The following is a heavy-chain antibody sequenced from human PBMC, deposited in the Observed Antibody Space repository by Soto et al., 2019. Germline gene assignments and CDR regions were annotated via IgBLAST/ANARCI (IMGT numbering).Heavy chain of an antibody. CDR2: MYSGGNP. Sequence: EVQVVESGGGLIQPGGSLRLSCAASGVNVAGNYMSWVRQAPGKGLEWVSTMYSGGNPYYADSVRGRFIISTDNTNNTLYLQMNSLQTEETAVYHCARGLHSPGWYSYNWFDPWGQGTLVTVSS. J-gene: IGHJ5*02. CDR3: ARGLHSPGWYSYNWFDP. V-gene: IGHV3-53*01. D-gene: IGHD1-20*01. CDR1: GVNVAGNY.